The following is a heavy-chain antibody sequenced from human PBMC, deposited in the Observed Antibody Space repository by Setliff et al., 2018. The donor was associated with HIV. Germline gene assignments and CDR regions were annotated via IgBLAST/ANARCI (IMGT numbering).Heavy chain of an antibody. D-gene: IGHD3-3*01. V-gene: IGHV4-34*01. Sequence: SETLSLTCAVYGGSFSGYYWSWIRQPPGKGLEWIGEINHSGSTNYNPSLKSRVTILVDTSKNQFSLKLSSVTAADTAVYYCARTQPDTIFGVVVLDCWGQGKMVTVSS. CDR2: INHSGST. CDR3: ARTQPDTIFGVVVLDC. J-gene: IGHJ4*02. CDR1: GGSFSGYY.